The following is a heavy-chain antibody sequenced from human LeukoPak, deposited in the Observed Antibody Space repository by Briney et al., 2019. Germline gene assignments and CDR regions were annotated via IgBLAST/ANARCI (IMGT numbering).Heavy chain of an antibody. CDR1: GFTFSGSA. D-gene: IGHD4-11*01. V-gene: IGHV3-73*01. J-gene: IGHJ6*03. CDR2: IRSKANSYAT. Sequence: PGGSLRLSCAASGFTFSGSAMHWVRQASGKGLEWVGRIRSKANSYATAYAASVKGRFTISRDDSKNTAYLQMNSLKTEDTAVYYCTRHGKTVTYYYYMDVWGKGTTVTVSS. CDR3: TRHGKTVTYYYYMDV.